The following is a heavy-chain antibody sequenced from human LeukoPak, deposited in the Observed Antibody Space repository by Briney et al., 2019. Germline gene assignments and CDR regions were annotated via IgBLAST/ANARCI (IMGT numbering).Heavy chain of an antibody. CDR3: ARSGSSSFDF. J-gene: IGHJ4*02. CDR1: GFTFSSYS. V-gene: IGHV3-48*02. CDR2: ISSSSGSI. Sequence: PGGSLRLSCAASGFTFSSYSMSWVRQTPGKGLEWVSYISSSSGSIYYADSVKGRFTISRDNSKNSLYLQMNSLRNANTAVYYCARSGSSSFDFWRQGTRVTVS. D-gene: IGHD1-26*01.